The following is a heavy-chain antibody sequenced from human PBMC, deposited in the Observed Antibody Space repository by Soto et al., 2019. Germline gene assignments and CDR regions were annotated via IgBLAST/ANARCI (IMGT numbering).Heavy chain of an antibody. Sequence: SETLSLTCTVSGGSISSYYWSWIRQPPGKGLEWIGYIYYSGSTNYNPSLKSRVTISVDTSKNQFSLKLSSVTAADTAVYYCARDMTTGREAHDAFDIWGQGTMVTVSS. J-gene: IGHJ3*02. CDR2: IYYSGST. V-gene: IGHV4-59*01. CDR1: GGSISSYY. CDR3: ARDMTTGREAHDAFDI. D-gene: IGHD4-17*01.